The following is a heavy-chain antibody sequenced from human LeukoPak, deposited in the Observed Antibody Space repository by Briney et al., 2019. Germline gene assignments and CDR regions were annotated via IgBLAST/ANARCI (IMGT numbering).Heavy chain of an antibody. CDR3: ARDGIAVAAGDFDY. J-gene: IGHJ4*02. V-gene: IGHV4-39*07. Sequence: SETLSLTCTVSGGSTSSSSYYWGWIRQPPGTGLEWIGSIYYSGSTYYNPSLKSRATISVDTSKNQFSLKLSSVTAADTAVYYCARDGIAVAAGDFDYWGQGTLVTVSS. CDR1: GGSTSSSSYY. CDR2: IYYSGST. D-gene: IGHD6-19*01.